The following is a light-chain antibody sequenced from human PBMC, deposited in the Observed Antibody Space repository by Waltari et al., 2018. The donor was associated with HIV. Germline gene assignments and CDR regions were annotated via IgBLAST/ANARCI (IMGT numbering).Light chain of an antibody. V-gene: IGKV1-39*01. CDR1: QSISSY. J-gene: IGKJ1*01. Sequence: DIRMTQSPSSLSASVGDRVTITCRASQSISSYLNWYQQKPGKAPKVLIYAASSLQSGVPSRFSGSGSGTDFTLTISSLQPEDFATYYCQQSSTFGRGTKVEIK. CDR2: AAS. CDR3: QQSST.